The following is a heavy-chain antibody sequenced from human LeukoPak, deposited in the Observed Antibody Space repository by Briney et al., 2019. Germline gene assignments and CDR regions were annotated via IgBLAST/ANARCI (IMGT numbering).Heavy chain of an antibody. V-gene: IGHV3-33*01. Sequence: GGSLRLSCAASGFTFSSYGMHWVRQAPGKGLEWVAVIWYDGSNKYYADSVKGRFTISRDNSKNTLYLQMNSLRAEDTAVHYCASYWRYCSSTSCPSVEYFDYWGQGTLVTVSS. D-gene: IGHD2-2*01. CDR2: IWYDGSNK. J-gene: IGHJ4*02. CDR1: GFTFSSYG. CDR3: ASYWRYCSSTSCPSVEYFDY.